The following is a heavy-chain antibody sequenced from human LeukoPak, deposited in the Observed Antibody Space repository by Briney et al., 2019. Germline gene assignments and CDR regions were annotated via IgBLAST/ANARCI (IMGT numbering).Heavy chain of an antibody. J-gene: IGHJ4*02. V-gene: IGHV1-69*06. D-gene: IGHD3-9*01. Sequence: SVKVSCKASGGTFSSYAISWVRQAPGQGLEWMGGIIPIFGTANYAQKFQGRVTITADKSTSTAYMELSSLRSEDTAVYYCARSPDILTGENFDYWGQGTLVTVSS. CDR3: ARSPDILTGENFDY. CDR2: IIPIFGTA. CDR1: GGTFSSYA.